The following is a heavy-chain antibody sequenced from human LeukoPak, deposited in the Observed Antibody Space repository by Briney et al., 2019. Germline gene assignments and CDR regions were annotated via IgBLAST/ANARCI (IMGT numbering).Heavy chain of an antibody. CDR2: IWSHGNRK. V-gene: IGHV3-33*01. Sequence: GGSLRLSCIPSGFSFSSYGMHWVRQAPGKGLEWVAVIWSHGNRKHHSDSVEGRFAISRDNSKNILYLQMNNLRAEDTAVYYCAVYGDPDYWGQGTLVTVSS. D-gene: IGHD4-17*01. CDR3: AVYGDPDY. J-gene: IGHJ4*02. CDR1: GFSFSSYG.